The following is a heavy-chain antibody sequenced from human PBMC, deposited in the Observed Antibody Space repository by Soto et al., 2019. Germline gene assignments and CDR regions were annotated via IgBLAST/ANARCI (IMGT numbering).Heavy chain of an antibody. D-gene: IGHD6-19*01. V-gene: IGHV1-8*02. J-gene: IGHJ4*01. CDR3: ARGRGWRDN. CDR2: MDPKSGYT. Sequence: DSVKISCKTSGYTFTSYAMHWVRQAPGQRLEWMGWMDPKSGYTDYAQKFQGRVTMTRNTSISTAYMELSSLRSEDTAVYYCARGRGWRDNWGQGTLVTVSS. CDR1: GYTFTSYA.